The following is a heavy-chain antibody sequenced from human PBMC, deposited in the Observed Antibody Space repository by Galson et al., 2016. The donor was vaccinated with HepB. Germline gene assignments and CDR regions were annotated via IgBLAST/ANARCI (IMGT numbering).Heavy chain of an antibody. J-gene: IGHJ4*02. CDR2: ISGGSGYI. D-gene: IGHD1-1*01. V-gene: IGHV3-21*01. CDR1: GFNLSTSS. CDR3: AMEYAALDY. Sequence: SLRLPCAASGFNLSTSSLNWVRQAPGNGLEWVSSISGGSGYIFYTDSIKSRFTISRDNAKNSLYLQMNSLRAEDTGVYYCAMEYAALDYCGQGTLVTVSP.